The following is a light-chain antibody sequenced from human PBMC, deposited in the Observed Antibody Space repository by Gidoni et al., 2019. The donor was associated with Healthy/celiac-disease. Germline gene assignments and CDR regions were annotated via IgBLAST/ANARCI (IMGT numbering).Light chain of an antibody. Sequence: SSELTHDPAVSVALGQPVRITCQGDSLRSYYASWYQQKPGQAPVLVIYGKNNRPSGIPDRFSGSSSGNTASLTITGAQAEDEADYYCNARDSSGNPVVFGGGTKLTVL. CDR2: GKN. V-gene: IGLV3-19*01. CDR1: SLRSYY. CDR3: NARDSSGNPVV. J-gene: IGLJ2*01.